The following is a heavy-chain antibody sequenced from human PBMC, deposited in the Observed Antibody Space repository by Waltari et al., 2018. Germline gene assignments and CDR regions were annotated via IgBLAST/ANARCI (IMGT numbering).Heavy chain of an antibody. J-gene: IGHJ4*02. CDR2: CYQCECT. V-gene: IGHV4-38-2*01. D-gene: IGHD2-15*01. CDR1: GYSISSGYY. Sequence: QVQLQESGPGLVKPSETLSLTCAVSGYSISSGYYWGWIRQPPGKGLEWIGTCYQCECTNYNPSLNSRVTISVDTSKSQFSLKVNSVTAADTAVYYCSRLQDYFDYWGQGILVTVSS. CDR3: SRLQDYFDY.